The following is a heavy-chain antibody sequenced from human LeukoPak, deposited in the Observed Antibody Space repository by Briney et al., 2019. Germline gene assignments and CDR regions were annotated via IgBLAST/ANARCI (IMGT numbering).Heavy chain of an antibody. CDR1: GYTFSGYY. CDR3: ASRPDRLLLYFFDY. V-gene: IGHV1-2*02. CDR2: INFNSGAT. Sequence: GASVKVSCKASGYTFSGYYMHLLRQAPGQGPEWMGCINFNSGATSYAQEFQGRVTMTRDTSISTAYMELNSLRSDDTALYYCASRPDRLLLYFFDYLGQGTLVTVSS. D-gene: IGHD2-15*01. J-gene: IGHJ4*02.